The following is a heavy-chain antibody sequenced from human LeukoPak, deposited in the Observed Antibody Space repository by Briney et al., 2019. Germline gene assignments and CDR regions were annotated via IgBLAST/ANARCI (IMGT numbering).Heavy chain of an antibody. CDR2: INHSGST. Sequence: SETLSLTCAVYGESFSGYYWSWIRQPPGKGLEWIGEINHSGSTNYNPSLKSRVTISVDTSKNQFSLKLSSVTAADTAVYYCARHHHQDRSGWSRLFWPDPWGQGTLVIVSS. J-gene: IGHJ5*02. CDR3: ARHHHQDRSGWSRLFWPDP. CDR1: GESFSGYY. D-gene: IGHD6-19*01. V-gene: IGHV4-34*01.